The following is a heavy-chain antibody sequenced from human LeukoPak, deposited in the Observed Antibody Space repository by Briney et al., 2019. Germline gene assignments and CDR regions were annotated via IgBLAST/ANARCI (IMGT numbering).Heavy chain of an antibody. V-gene: IGHV3-7*01. Sequence: GGSLRLSCAASGFTFSSYWMSWVRQAPGKGLEWVANIKQDGSEKYYVDSVKGRFTISRDNAKNSLYLQMNSLRAEDTAVYYCAREKTLLWFGDHTVLAFDIWGRGTMVTVSS. CDR3: AREKTLLWFGDHTVLAFDI. D-gene: IGHD3-10*01. CDR2: IKQDGSEK. J-gene: IGHJ3*02. CDR1: GFTFSSYW.